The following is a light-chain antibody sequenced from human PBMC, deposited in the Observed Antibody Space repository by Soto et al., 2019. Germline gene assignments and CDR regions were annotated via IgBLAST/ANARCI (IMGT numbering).Light chain of an antibody. J-gene: IGKJ4*01. Sequence: EIVLTQSPGTLSLSPGERATLSCRASQSVSSSYLAWYQQKPGQAPRLLIYGASSRATGIPDRFSGSGSGKDFTLTISRLEPEDFGVYYCQQYGSSPGLTFGGGTKVEIK. CDR1: QSVSSSY. CDR3: QQYGSSPGLT. CDR2: GAS. V-gene: IGKV3-20*01.